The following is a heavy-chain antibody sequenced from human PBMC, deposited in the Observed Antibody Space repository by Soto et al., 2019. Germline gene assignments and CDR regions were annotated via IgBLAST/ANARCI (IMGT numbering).Heavy chain of an antibody. Sequence: QMHLVESGGGLVKPGGSLRLSCEASGFTFSNHYMAWIRQAPGKGLEWVSYISNSGTSTFYADSVKDRFTISRDNAKDSLFLQMNSLRVDDTAVYFCARDGVLFRAGFDSWGQGTLVTVAS. J-gene: IGHJ4*02. CDR1: GFTFSNHY. CDR3: ARDGVLFRAGFDS. CDR2: ISNSGTST. D-gene: IGHD3-3*01. V-gene: IGHV3-11*01.